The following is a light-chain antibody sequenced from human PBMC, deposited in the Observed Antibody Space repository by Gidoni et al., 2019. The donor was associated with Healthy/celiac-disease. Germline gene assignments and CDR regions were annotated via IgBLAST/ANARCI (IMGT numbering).Light chain of an antibody. CDR1: HSVLYSSNNKNY. CDR2: WAS. J-gene: IGKJ1*01. Sequence: DNVMTQSSAPLAAARGWSATINCTSSHSVLYSSNNKNYLAWYQQKPGQPPKLLIYWASTRESGVPDRFSGSGSGTDFTLTISSLQAEDVAVYYCQQYYSTPPTFGQGTKVEIK. CDR3: QQYYSTPPT. V-gene: IGKV4-1*01.